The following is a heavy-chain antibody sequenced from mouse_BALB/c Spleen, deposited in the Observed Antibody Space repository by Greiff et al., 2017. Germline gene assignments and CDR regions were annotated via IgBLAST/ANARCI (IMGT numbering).Heavy chain of an antibody. CDR3: ARGVSMTTTGWFAY. Sequence: DVMLVESGGGLVKPGGSLKLSCAASGFTFSSYAMSWVRQTPEKRLEWVASISSGGSTYYPDSVKGRFTISRDNARNILYLQMSSLRSEDTAMYYCARGVSMTTTGWFAYWGQGTLVTVSA. J-gene: IGHJ3*01. CDR1: GFTFSSYA. V-gene: IGHV5-6-5*01. CDR2: ISSGGST. D-gene: IGHD2-4*01.